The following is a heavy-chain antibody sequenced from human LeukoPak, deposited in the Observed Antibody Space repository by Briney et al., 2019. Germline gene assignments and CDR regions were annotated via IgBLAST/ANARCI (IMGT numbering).Heavy chain of an antibody. CDR1: GGSISSSSYY. Sequence: SETLSLTCTVSGGSISSSSYYWGWIRQPPGKGLEWIGSIYYSGSTYYNPSLKSRVTISVDTSKNQFSLKLSSVTAADTAVYYCAREEVGGFGETAFDIWGQGTMVTVSS. CDR2: IYYSGST. J-gene: IGHJ3*02. V-gene: IGHV4-39*07. CDR3: AREEVGGFGETAFDI. D-gene: IGHD3-10*01.